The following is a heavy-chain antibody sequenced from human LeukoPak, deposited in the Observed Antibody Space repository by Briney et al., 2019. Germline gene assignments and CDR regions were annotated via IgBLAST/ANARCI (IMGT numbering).Heavy chain of an antibody. CDR2: ISGSGGST. CDR3: TKGAKWELPLDY. CDR1: GFTFSSYA. J-gene: IGHJ4*02. D-gene: IGHD1-26*01. V-gene: IGHV3-23*01. Sequence: SGGSLRLSCAASGFTFSSYAMSWVRQAPGKGLEWVSAISGSGGSTYYADSVKGRFTISRDNSKNTLYLQMNSLRAEDTALYYCTKGAKWELPLDYWGQGTLVTVSS.